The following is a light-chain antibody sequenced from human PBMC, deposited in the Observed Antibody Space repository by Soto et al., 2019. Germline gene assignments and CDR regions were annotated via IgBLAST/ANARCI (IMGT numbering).Light chain of an antibody. CDR1: QSVSGW. CDR3: QQYDSYPLT. CDR2: KAS. J-gene: IGKJ4*01. V-gene: IGKV1-5*03. Sequence: DIPVTQSPSTLSASVGDRVTITCRASQSVSGWLAWYQQRPGKVPKLLIYKASSLERGVPSRFSGSGSGTEFTLTITTLLPDDFATYYCQQYDSYPLTFGGGTRVEI.